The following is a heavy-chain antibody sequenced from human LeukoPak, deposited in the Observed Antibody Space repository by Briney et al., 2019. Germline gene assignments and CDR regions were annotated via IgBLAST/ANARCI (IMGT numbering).Heavy chain of an antibody. CDR1: GFTFDDYA. V-gene: IGHV3-9*01. CDR2: ISWNSGSI. CDR3: ARGEGYYYDSSAETFFDY. D-gene: IGHD3-22*01. Sequence: GGSLRLPCAASGFTFDDYAMHWVRQAPGKGLEWVSGISWNSGSIGYADSVKGRFTISRDNAKNSLYLQMNSLRAEDTAVYYCARGEGYYYDSSAETFFDYWGQGTLVTVSS. J-gene: IGHJ4*02.